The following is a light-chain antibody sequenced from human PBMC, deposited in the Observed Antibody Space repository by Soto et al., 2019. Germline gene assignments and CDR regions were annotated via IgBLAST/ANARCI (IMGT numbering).Light chain of an antibody. V-gene: IGKV3-11*01. CDR1: QSVSTY. Sequence: EIVLTQSPATLSLSPGERATLSCRASQSVSTYLAWYQQRPGQAPRLLIYDASNRATGVPDKVSGSGSGTDFTLTVSSLEPEDFAVYYCHQRSSWLRGTFGGGTKVEIK. CDR3: HQRSSWLRGT. J-gene: IGKJ4*01. CDR2: DAS.